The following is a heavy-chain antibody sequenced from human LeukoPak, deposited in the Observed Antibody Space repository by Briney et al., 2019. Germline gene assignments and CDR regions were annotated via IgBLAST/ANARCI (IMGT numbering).Heavy chain of an antibody. CDR3: ANENGGPDY. CDR2: IKQDGSEK. J-gene: IGHJ4*02. D-gene: IGHD3-10*01. CDR1: GFTFGDYA. Sequence: GRSLRLSCTASGFTFGDYAMSWFRQAPGKGLEWVANIKQDGSEKYYVDSVKGRFTISRDNAKNSLYLQMNSLRAEDTAVYYCANENGGPDYWGQGTLVTVSS. V-gene: IGHV3-7*03.